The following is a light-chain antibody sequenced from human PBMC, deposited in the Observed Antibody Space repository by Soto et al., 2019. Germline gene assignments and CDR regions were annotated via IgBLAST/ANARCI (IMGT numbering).Light chain of an antibody. Sequence: DIQMTQSPSTLSASVGGRVTITCRGSQSISSWLAWYQQKPGKAPKLLIYKASSLESGVPSRFSGSGSGTEFTLTISSLQPDDFATYYCQQYNSYSGYTFGQGTKLENK. J-gene: IGKJ2*01. CDR2: KAS. V-gene: IGKV1-5*03. CDR3: QQYNSYSGYT. CDR1: QSISSW.